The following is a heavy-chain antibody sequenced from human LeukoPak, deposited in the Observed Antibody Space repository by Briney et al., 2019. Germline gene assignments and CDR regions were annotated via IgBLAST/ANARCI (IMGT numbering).Heavy chain of an antibody. CDR2: ISSSSGYI. D-gene: IGHD6-19*01. J-gene: IGHJ4*02. Sequence: GGSLRLSCAASGFTFSSYGMNWFRQAPGKGLEWVSSISSSSGYIYYADSMKGRFTISRDNAKKSLYLEMHSLRAEDTAVYYCARDLYSSGWYSTYWGQGTLVTVSS. V-gene: IGHV3-21*01. CDR3: ARDLYSSGWYSTY. CDR1: GFTFSSYG.